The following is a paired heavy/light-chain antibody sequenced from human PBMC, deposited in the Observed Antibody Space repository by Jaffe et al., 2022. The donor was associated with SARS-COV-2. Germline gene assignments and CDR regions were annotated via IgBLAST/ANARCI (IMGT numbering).Light chain of an antibody. CDR2: AAS. CDR3: QQYSSYPLT. Sequence: DIQMTQSPSSLSASVGDRVTITCRASQDISTYLAWFQQRPGKAPKSLIYAASSLQSGVPSKFSGSGSGTDFTLTISSLQPEDFATYYCQQYSSYPLTFGGGTKLEIK. J-gene: IGKJ4*01. CDR1: QDISTY. V-gene: IGKV1-16*02.
Heavy chain of an antibody. CDR1: GFTSPYYW. J-gene: IGHJ2*01. CDR2: IKQDGSEM. D-gene: IGHD6-19*01. Sequence: EVQLVESGGGLVQPGGSLRLSCAASGFTSPYYWMTWVRQAPGKGLEWVANIKQDGSEMYYVDSVKGRFTISRDNAKNTVYLQMNSLRAEDTAVYYCARGVVAVSGTGYWYFDLWGRGTLVTVSS. CDR3: ARGVVAVSGTGYWYFDL. V-gene: IGHV3-7*01.